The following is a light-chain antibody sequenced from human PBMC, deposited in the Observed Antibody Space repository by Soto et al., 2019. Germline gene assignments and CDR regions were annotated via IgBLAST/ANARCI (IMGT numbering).Light chain of an antibody. CDR1: QSISRD. V-gene: IGKV3-15*01. CDR3: QQYDSRPLT. CDR2: AAS. Sequence: EIVMTQSPATLSVSPGDRATLSCRASQSISRDLAWYQQKPGQAPRLLIYAASTRATGIPARFSGSGSGTEFTLTISSLQYEDVAVFYCQQYDSRPLTFGGGTKVEIK. J-gene: IGKJ4*01.